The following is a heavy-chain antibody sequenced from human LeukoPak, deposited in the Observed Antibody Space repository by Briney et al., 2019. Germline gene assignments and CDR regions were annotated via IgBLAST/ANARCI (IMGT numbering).Heavy chain of an antibody. CDR1: GGSISIGSYY. V-gene: IGHV4-61*05. CDR2: IYYSGST. CDR3: AGSYYYGSGSYGDYFDY. D-gene: IGHD3-10*01. Sequence: SETLSLTCTVSGGSISIGSYYWDWIRQPPGKGLEWIGYIYYSGSTNYNPSLKSQVTISVDTSKNQFSLKLSSVTAADTAVYYCAGSYYYGSGSYGDYFDYWGQGTLVTVSS. J-gene: IGHJ4*02.